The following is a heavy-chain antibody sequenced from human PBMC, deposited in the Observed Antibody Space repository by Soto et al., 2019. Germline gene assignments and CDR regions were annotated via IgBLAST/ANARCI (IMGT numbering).Heavy chain of an antibody. CDR2: ISGSGGST. CDR3: AKDVIAAAGTGY. D-gene: IGHD6-13*01. J-gene: IGHJ4*02. CDR1: GFTFSSYA. Sequence: EVQLLESGGGLVQPAGSLRLSCAASGFTFSSYAMSWIRQAPGKGLEWVSAISGSGGSTYYADSVKGRFTISRDNSKNTLYLQMNSLRAEDTAVYYCAKDVIAAAGTGYWGQGTLVTVSS. V-gene: IGHV3-23*01.